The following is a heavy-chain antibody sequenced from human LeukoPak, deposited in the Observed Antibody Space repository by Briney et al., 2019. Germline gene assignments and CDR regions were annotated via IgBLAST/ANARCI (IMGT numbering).Heavy chain of an antibody. V-gene: IGHV3-21*01. D-gene: IGHD3-10*01. CDR2: ISSSSSYI. CDR3: ASVPTGSGSTDY. Sequence: PGGSLRLSCAASGFTFISYWMSWVRQAPGKGLEWVSSISSSSSYIYYADSVKGRFTISRDNAKNSLYLQMNSLRAEDTAVYYCASVPTGSGSTDYWGQGTLVTVSS. CDR1: GFTFISYW. J-gene: IGHJ4*02.